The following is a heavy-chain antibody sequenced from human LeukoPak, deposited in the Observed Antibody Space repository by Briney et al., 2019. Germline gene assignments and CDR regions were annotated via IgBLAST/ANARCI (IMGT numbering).Heavy chain of an antibody. CDR1: GFTFSSYW. V-gene: IGHV3-7*01. Sequence: GGSLRLSCVPSGFTFSSYWMSWVRQAPGKGLEWVANIKQDGSEKYYVGSVKGRFIISIDNAKNSLYLQMNSLRAEDTAVYYCARAMEPYYDSNGCDYWGQGTPVTVSS. CDR2: IKQDGSEK. D-gene: IGHD3-22*01. J-gene: IGHJ4*02. CDR3: ARAMEPYYDSNGCDY.